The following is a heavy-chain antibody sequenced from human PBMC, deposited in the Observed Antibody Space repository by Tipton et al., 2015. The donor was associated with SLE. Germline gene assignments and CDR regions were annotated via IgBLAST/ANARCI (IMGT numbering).Heavy chain of an antibody. V-gene: IGHV3-30*03. J-gene: IGHJ3*02. CDR2: ISYDGSNK. Sequence: SLRLSCAASGFTFSSYGTHWVRQAPGKGLEWVAVISYDGSNKYYADSVKGRFTISRDNSKNTLYLQMNSLRAEDTAVYYCARASSGAFDIWGQGTMVTVSS. CDR3: ARASSGAFDI. CDR1: GFTFSSYG.